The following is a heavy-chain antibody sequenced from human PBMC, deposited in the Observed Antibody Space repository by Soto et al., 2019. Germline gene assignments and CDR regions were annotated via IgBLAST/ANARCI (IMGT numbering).Heavy chain of an antibody. CDR3: ATQDIVLLSAAKGGWFDP. J-gene: IGHJ5*02. Sequence: SETLSLTCTVSGGSISSGDYYWSWIRQPPGKGLEWIGYIYYSGSTYYNPSLKSRVTISVDTSKNQFSLKLSSVTAADTAVYYCATQDIVLLSAAKGGWFDPWGQGNLVTVSS. CDR2: IYYSGST. V-gene: IGHV4-30-4*01. D-gene: IGHD2-2*01. CDR1: GGSISSGDYY.